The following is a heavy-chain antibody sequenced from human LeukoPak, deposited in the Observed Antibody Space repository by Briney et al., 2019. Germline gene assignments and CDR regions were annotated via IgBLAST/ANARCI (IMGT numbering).Heavy chain of an antibody. V-gene: IGHV4-4*07. Sequence: SETVSLTCTVSGESINPYYWNWIRQPAGKGLEWIGHIYKSGSTNYNPSLKSRVTMSLDTSKNQFSLKLRSVTAADTAVYFCARSFLDYMDVWGKGTTVTVSS. D-gene: IGHD2/OR15-2a*01. CDR3: ARSFLDYMDV. J-gene: IGHJ6*03. CDR2: IYKSGST. CDR1: GESINPYY.